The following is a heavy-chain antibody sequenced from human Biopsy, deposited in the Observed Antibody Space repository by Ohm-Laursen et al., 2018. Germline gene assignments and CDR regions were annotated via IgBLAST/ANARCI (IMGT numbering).Heavy chain of an antibody. D-gene: IGHD3-3*01. CDR1: GASMTGYF. J-gene: IGHJ3*01. Sequence: SDTLSLTCTVSGASMTGYFWTWVRQPPGKGLEWIGHIYTIGDTTYNPSLESRVTMSLDTSKNQFSLKMTSLTAADTAVYFCAREDEGLLRALDLWGQGTMVTVSS. V-gene: IGHV4-4*07. CDR3: AREDEGLLRALDL. CDR2: IYTIGDT.